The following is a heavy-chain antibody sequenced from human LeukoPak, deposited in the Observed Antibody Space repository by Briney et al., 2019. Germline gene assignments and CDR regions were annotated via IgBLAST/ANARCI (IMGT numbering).Heavy chain of an antibody. CDR3: ARDPIVVVPAASGYFDY. V-gene: IGHV3-33*01. CDR2: IWYDGSNK. D-gene: IGHD2-2*01. Sequence: GGSLRLSCAASGFTFSSYGMHWVRQAPGKGLEWVAVIWYDGSNKYYADSVKGRFTISRDNSKSTLYLQMNSLRAEDTAVYYCARDPIVVVPAASGYFDYWGQGTLVTVSS. J-gene: IGHJ4*02. CDR1: GFTFSSYG.